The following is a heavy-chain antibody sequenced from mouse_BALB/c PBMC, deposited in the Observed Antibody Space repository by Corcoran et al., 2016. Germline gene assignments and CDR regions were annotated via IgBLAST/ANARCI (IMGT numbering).Heavy chain of an antibody. V-gene: IGHV9-3-1*01. CDR1: GYTFTNHG. CDR3: AREPYAMDY. CDR2: INTYTRVP. Sequence: QIQLVQSGPELKKPVETVKISCKASGYTFTNHGMSWVIQAPGKGLKWMGWINTYTRVPTYADDFEGRFAFSLETSASPAYLQIHNLKNEDTATYFCAREPYAMDYWGQGTSVTVSS. J-gene: IGHJ4*01.